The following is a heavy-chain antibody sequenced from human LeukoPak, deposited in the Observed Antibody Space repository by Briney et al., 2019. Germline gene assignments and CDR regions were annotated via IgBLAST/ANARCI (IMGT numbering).Heavy chain of an antibody. Sequence: ASVKVSCKASGYAFTSYYMHWVRQAPGQGLEWMGIINPSGGSTSYAQKFQGRVTMTRDTSTSTVYMELSSLRSEDTAVYYCARGGYFSHYYDSSGYSPVNWGQGTMVTASS. V-gene: IGHV1-46*01. CDR2: INPSGGST. CDR3: ARGGYFSHYYDSSGYSPVN. J-gene: IGHJ3*01. CDR1: GYAFTSYY. D-gene: IGHD3-22*01.